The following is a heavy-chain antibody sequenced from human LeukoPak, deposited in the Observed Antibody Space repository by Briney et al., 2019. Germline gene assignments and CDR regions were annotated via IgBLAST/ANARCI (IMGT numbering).Heavy chain of an antibody. CDR1: GFTFSNFA. V-gene: IGHV4-39*01. CDR3: ARRELLSTPDAFDI. Sequence: AGGSLRLSCAASGFTFSNFAMSCVRQPPGKGLEWIGSIYYSGSTYYNPSLKSRVTISVDTSKNQFSLKVSSVTAADTAVYYCARRELLSTPDAFDIWGQGTMVTVSS. D-gene: IGHD3-10*01. CDR2: IYYSGST. J-gene: IGHJ3*02.